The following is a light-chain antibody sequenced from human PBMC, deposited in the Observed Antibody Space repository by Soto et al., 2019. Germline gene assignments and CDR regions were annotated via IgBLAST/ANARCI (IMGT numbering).Light chain of an antibody. J-gene: IGKJ2*01. CDR2: GAS. CDR1: QSVSSN. CDR3: QQYYNWTPYT. Sequence: EVVLTQSPATLSLSPGGRATLSCRASQSVSSNLAWYQQKPGQIPRILIYGASTRATGVPPRISGSRSGTEFNHTISAVQSEDFAVYYCQQYYNWTPYTLGQGTKLEFK. V-gene: IGKV3-15*01.